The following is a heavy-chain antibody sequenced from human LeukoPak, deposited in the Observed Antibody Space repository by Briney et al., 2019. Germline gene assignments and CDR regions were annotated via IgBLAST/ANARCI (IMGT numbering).Heavy chain of an antibody. V-gene: IGHV3-23*01. J-gene: IGHJ4*02. CDR3: AKSFVAYISGWYYFDY. D-gene: IGHD6-19*01. CDR1: GFTFSSYA. Sequence: GGSLRLSCAASGFTFSSYAMSWVRQAPGKGLEWVSAISGSGGSTYYADSVKGRFTISRDNSKNTLYLQMNSLRAEDTAVYYCAKSFVAYISGWYYFDYWGQGTLVTVSS. CDR2: ISGSGGST.